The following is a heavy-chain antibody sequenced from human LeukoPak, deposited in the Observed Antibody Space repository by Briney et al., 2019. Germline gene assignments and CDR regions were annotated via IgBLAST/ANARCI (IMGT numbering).Heavy chain of an antibody. CDR2: ISSSSSTI. CDR1: GFTFSSYN. D-gene: IGHD1-26*01. CDR3: ASSGFYDY. Sequence: PGGSLRLSCAASGFTFSSYNMNWVRQAPGKGLEWVSYISSSSSTIYYAGSVKGRFTISRDNAKNSLYLQMNSLRAEDTAVYYCASSGFYDYWGQGTLVTVSS. J-gene: IGHJ4*02. V-gene: IGHV3-48*01.